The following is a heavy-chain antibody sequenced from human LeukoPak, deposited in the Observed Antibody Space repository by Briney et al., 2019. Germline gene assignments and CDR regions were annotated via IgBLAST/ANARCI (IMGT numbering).Heavy chain of an antibody. J-gene: IGHJ5*02. V-gene: IGHV3-74*01. CDR3: ARVLTGSWDWFDP. Sequence: PGGSLRLSCAASGFTFSGYAMHWVRQAPGKGLVWVSRINSDGSRTNYADSVKGRFTISRDNAKNTLYLQMSSLRAEDTAVYYCARVLTGSWDWFDPWGQGTLVTVSS. CDR2: INSDGSRT. D-gene: IGHD2-8*02. CDR1: GFTFSGYA.